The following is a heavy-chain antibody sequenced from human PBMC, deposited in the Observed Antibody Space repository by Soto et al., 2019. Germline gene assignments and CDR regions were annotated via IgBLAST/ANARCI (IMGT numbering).Heavy chain of an antibody. CDR3: AGERYFSVVSCHSGSFDL. V-gene: IGHV4-59*01. J-gene: IGHJ5*02. D-gene: IGHD2-15*01. CDR1: GGSISSYY. Sequence: SETLSLSCAVYGGSISSYYWSWIRQPPGKGLEWIGYIYYSGSTNYNPSLKSRVTISVDTSKNQFSLKLSSVTAADTAVYYCAGERYFSVVSCHSGSFDLWGQGTLVTV. CDR2: IYYSGST.